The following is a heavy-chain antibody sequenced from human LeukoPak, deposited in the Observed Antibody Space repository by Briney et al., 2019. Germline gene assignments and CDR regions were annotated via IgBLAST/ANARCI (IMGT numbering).Heavy chain of an antibody. V-gene: IGHV4-39*02. CDR1: GGSISSSSYY. J-gene: IGHJ4*02. CDR2: IYYSGST. Sequence: SETLSLTCTVSGGSISSSSYYWGWIRQPPGKGLERIGSIYYSGSTYYNPSLKSRVTISVDTSKNQFSLKLSSVTAADTAVYYCARDSGSGNNDYWGQGTLVTVSS. D-gene: IGHD1-26*01. CDR3: ARDSGSGNNDY.